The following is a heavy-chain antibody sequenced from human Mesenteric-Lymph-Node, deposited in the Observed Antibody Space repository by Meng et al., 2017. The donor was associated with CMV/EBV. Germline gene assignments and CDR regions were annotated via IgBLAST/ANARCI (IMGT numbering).Heavy chain of an antibody. CDR1: GYTFTAYG. D-gene: IGHD1-26*01. CDR3: ARASATEYYFDY. Sequence: ASVKVSCKASGYTFTAYGISWVRQAPGQGLEWMGWISGYNGNANFAQKLQGRVTMTTDTSTSTAYMELRSLRSDDTAVYYCARASATEYYFDYWGQGTLVTVSS. J-gene: IGHJ4*02. CDR2: ISGYNGNA. V-gene: IGHV1-18*01.